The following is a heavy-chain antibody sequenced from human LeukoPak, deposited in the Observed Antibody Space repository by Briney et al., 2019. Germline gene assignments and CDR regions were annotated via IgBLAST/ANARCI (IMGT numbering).Heavy chain of an antibody. Sequence: GGSLRLSCAASGFTFSNYAMNWVRQAPGKGLEWVSYISSSSSTIYYADSVKGRFTISRDNAKNSLYLQMNSLRAEDTAVYYCARGTCSTTSCPQDYWGQGTLVTVSS. CDR1: GFTFSNYA. CDR3: ARGTCSTTSCPQDY. D-gene: IGHD2-2*01. V-gene: IGHV3-48*01. CDR2: ISSSSSTI. J-gene: IGHJ4*02.